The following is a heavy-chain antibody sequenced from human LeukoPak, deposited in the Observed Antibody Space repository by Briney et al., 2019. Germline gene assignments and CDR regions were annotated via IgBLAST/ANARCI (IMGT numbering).Heavy chain of an antibody. J-gene: IGHJ5*01. CDR2: IYYSGST. V-gene: IGHV4-39*01. D-gene: IGHD2-21*02. Sequence: SETLSLTCTVSGGSISSSSYYWGWIRQPPGKGLEWIGSIYYSGSTYYNPSLKSRVTISVDTSKNQFSLKLSSVTAADTAVYYCARQPGLAYCGGDCYSNWFDSWGQGTLVTVSS. CDR1: GGSISSSSYY. CDR3: ARQPGLAYCGGDCYSNWFDS.